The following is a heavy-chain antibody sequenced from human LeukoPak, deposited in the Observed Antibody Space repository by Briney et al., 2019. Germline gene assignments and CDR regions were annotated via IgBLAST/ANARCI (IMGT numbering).Heavy chain of an antibody. CDR2: IYTSGST. CDR1: GGSISSGSYY. D-gene: IGHD6-13*01. CDR3: ARRIAAAPMSWFDP. Sequence: SQTLSLTCTVSGGSISSGSYYWSWIRQPAGKGLEWIGRIYTSGSTNYNPSLKSRVTISIDTSKNQFSLKLSSVTAADTAVYYCARRIAAAPMSWFDPWGQGTLVTVSS. J-gene: IGHJ5*02. V-gene: IGHV4-61*02.